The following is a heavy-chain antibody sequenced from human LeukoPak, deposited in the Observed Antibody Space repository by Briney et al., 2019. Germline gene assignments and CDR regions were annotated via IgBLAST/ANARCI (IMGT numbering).Heavy chain of an antibody. V-gene: IGHV3-53*01. D-gene: IGHD1-1*01. CDR3: AKATGTTKSPFHY. CDR1: GFTVSSDY. CDR2: IYSGGNT. J-gene: IGHJ4*02. Sequence: GGSLRLSCAVSGFTVSSDYMSWVRQAPGEGLEWVSIIYSGGNTYYADSVKGRFTISRDNSKNTLYVQMNNLRAEDAAVYYCAKATGTTKSPFHYWGQGTLVTVSS.